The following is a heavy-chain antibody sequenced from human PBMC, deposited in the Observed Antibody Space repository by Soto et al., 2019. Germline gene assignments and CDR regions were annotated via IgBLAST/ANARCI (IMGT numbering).Heavy chain of an antibody. CDR2: ISSSSSYI. CDR3: ARDWRTQDFPEAYYMDV. Sequence: EVQLVESGGGLVKPGGSLRLSCAASGFTFSSYSMNWVRQAPGKGLEWVAAISSSSSYIYFADSVKGRFTISRDNAKNSLYMQMSSMRAEDTGVYYCARDWRTQDFPEAYYMDVWGKGNTVTVSS. V-gene: IGHV3-21*01. J-gene: IGHJ6*03. D-gene: IGHD1-7*01. CDR1: GFTFSSYS.